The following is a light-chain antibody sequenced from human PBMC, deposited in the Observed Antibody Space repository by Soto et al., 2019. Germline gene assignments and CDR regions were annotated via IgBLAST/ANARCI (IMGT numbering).Light chain of an antibody. CDR3: GTWDSNLSAWV. CDR1: SSNIGNSY. V-gene: IGLV1-51*01. Sequence: QSVLTQPPSVSATPGQKVTISCSGSSSNIGNSYVSWYQQLPGAAPKLFIYENNQRPSGIPDRFSGSKSDTSAALAITGLQTGDEADYYCGTWDSNLSAWVFGGGTKLTVL. CDR2: ENN. J-gene: IGLJ3*02.